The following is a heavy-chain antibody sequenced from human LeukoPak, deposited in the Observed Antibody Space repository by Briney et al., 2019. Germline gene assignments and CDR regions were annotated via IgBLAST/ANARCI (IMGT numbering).Heavy chain of an antibody. J-gene: IGHJ2*01. Sequence: PSETLSLTCTVTGGSISSTTYYWGWIRQPPGKGLEWIGSIYYSGSTYYNPSLKSRVTILVDTSEKQFSLKLSSVTAADTAVYYCARRGNWYFDLWGRGTLVTVSS. D-gene: IGHD1-14*01. V-gene: IGHV4-39*01. CDR1: GGSISSTTYY. CDR3: ARRGNWYFDL. CDR2: IYYSGST.